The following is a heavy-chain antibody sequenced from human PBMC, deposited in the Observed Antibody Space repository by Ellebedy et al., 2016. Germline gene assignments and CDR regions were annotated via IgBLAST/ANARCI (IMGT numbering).Heavy chain of an antibody. CDR2: ISAYHGNT. CDR3: ARRGVAAGKFDY. D-gene: IGHD3-10*01. V-gene: IGHV1-18*01. J-gene: IGHJ4*02. CDR1: GYTFTAHG. Sequence: ASVKVSCKASGYTFTAHGISWVRQAPGQGLEWMGWISAYHGNTNYAQNLQGRVTMTTDTSTNTAYMELKSLISNDTAVYYCARRGVAAGKFDYWGQGTLVTVSS.